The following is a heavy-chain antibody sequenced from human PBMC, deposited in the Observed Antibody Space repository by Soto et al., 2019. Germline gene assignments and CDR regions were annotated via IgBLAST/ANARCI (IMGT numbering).Heavy chain of an antibody. CDR1: GGTFSSYA. V-gene: IGHV1-69*06. D-gene: IGHD3-22*01. CDR3: ARQRYHYYDSSGYPY. J-gene: IGHJ1*01. CDR2: IIPIFGTA. Sequence: SVKVSCKASGGTFSSYAISWVRQAPGQGLEWMGGIIPIFGTANYAQKFQGRVTITADKSTSTAYMELSSLRSEDTAVYYCARQRYHYYDSSGYPYWGQGTLVTVSS.